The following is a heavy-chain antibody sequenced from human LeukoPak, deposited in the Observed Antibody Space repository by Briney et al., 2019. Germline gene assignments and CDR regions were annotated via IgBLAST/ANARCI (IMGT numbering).Heavy chain of an antibody. Sequence: PGGSLRLSCVASGFTFSSYWMTWVRQTPGRGLARVANIKEDGSRTYYMDSVKGRFTISRDNAKSSLYLQMNSLRAEDTALYYCTKSTYSGSYLGGYYFDYWGQGTLVTVSS. CDR1: GFTFSSYW. J-gene: IGHJ4*02. D-gene: IGHD1-26*01. CDR3: TKSTYSGSYLGGYYFDY. CDR2: IKEDGSRT. V-gene: IGHV3-7*03.